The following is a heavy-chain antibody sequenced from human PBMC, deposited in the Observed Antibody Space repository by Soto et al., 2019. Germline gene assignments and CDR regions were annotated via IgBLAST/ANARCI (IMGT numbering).Heavy chain of an antibody. J-gene: IGHJ4*02. CDR1: GFFLRDFG. V-gene: IGHV3-33*01. CDR3: ARRFASSFDY. D-gene: IGHD6-6*01. CDR2: IWCNGDNT. Sequence: PGGSLRLSCVASGFFLRDFGMHWVRQAPGKGLEWVSVIWCNGDNTYQGESAKGRFTISRDNSKSTLYLQMSSLRAEDTAVYYCARRFASSFDYWGQGALVTVSS.